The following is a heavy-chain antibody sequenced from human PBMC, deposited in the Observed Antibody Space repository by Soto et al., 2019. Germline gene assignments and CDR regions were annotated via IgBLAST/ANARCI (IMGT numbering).Heavy chain of an antibody. V-gene: IGHV3-11*01. Sequence: GGSLRLSCGASGFTFSDDYMSWIRQAPGKGLEWVSYISSSGGTIYYADSVKGRFTISRDNTKNSLFLQMNSLRADDTAVYYCARASSPRDPWLDYWGQGTLVTVSS. CDR1: GFTFSDDY. CDR2: ISSSGGTI. J-gene: IGHJ4*02. D-gene: IGHD5-18*01. CDR3: ARASSPRDPWLDY.